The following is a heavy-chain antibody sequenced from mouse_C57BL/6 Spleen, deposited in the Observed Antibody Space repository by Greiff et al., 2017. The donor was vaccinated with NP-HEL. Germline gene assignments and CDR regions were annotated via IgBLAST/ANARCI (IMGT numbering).Heavy chain of an antibody. V-gene: IGHV1-42*01. J-gene: IGHJ2*01. D-gene: IGHD1-1*01. Sequence: EVKLQESGPELVKPGASVKISCKASGYSFTGYYMNWVKQSPEKSLEWIGEINPSTGGTTYNQKFKAKATLTVDKSSSTAYMQLKSLTSEDSAVYYCARSAITTSYFDYWGQGTTLTVSS. CDR1: GYSFTGYY. CDR3: ARSAITTSYFDY. CDR2: INPSTGGT.